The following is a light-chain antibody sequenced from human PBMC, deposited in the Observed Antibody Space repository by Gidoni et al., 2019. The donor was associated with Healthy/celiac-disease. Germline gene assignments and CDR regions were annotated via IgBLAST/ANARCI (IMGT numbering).Light chain of an antibody. CDR1: QGISSY. CDR2: AAS. J-gene: IGKJ3*01. V-gene: IGKV1-9*01. Sequence: DIQLTQSPSFLSASVRDSVTITCRASQGISSYLAWYQQKPGKAAKLLIYAASTLQSGVPSRFGGSGSGTEFTLTISSLQPEDFATYYCQQLNRYPSFGPGTKVDIK. CDR3: QQLNRYPS.